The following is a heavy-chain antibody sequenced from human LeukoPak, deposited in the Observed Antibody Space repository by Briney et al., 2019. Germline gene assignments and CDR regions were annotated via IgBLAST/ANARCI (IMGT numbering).Heavy chain of an antibody. V-gene: IGHV3-9*01. J-gene: IGHJ6*02. CDR3: VRDGYYYGMDV. CDR2: LTWNSGSI. CDR1: GFTFSNYG. Sequence: GGSLRLSCAAYGFTFSNYGMRWVRQAPGKGLEWLSGLTWNSGSIGYADSVKGRFTISRDNAKNSLYLQMNSLRTEDTALYYCVRDGYYYGMDVWGQGTTVTVS.